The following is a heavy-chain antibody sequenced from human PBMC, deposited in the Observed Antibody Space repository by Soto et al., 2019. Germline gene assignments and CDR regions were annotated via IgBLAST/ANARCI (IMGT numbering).Heavy chain of an antibody. CDR2: IVVGSGNT. Sequence: ASVKVSCKASGFTFTSSAMQWVRQARGQRLEWIGWIVVGSGNTNYAQKFQERVTITRDMSTSTAYMELSSLRSEDTAVYYCAAASWGYYDSSDAFDIWGQGTMVTVSS. V-gene: IGHV1-58*02. J-gene: IGHJ3*02. CDR3: AAASWGYYDSSDAFDI. D-gene: IGHD3-22*01. CDR1: GFTFTSSA.